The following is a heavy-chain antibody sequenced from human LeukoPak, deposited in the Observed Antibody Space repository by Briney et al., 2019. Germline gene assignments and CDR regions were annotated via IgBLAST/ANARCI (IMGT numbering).Heavy chain of an antibody. V-gene: IGHV4-31*02. Sequence: SETLSLTCTVSGGSISSGGYYWSWIRQHPGKGLEWIGYIYYSGSTYYNPSLKSRVTISVDTSKNQFSLKLSSVTAADTAVYYCARVYYYGSGSYYNPLAFDYWGQGTLVTVSS. CDR3: ARVYYYGSGSYYNPLAFDY. J-gene: IGHJ4*02. CDR1: GGSISSGGYY. CDR2: IYYSGST. D-gene: IGHD3-10*01.